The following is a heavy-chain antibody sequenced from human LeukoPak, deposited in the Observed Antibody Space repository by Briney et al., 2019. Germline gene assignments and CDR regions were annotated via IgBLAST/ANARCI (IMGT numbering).Heavy chain of an antibody. D-gene: IGHD1-26*01. CDR1: GFTFNSYW. CDR3: ARGGSPPEALGDVFGI. J-gene: IGHJ3*02. Sequence: GGSLRLSCAASGFTFNSYWMHWVRQAPGKGLVWVSRINSDGSSTSYADSVKGRLTISRDNAKNTLYLQMNSLRAEDTAVYYCARGGSPPEALGDVFGIWGQGTMVTVSS. CDR2: INSDGSST. V-gene: IGHV3-74*01.